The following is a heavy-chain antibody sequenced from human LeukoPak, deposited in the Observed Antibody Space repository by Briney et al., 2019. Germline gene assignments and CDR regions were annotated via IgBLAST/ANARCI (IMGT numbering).Heavy chain of an antibody. Sequence: SETLSLTCTVSGGSTSSYYWSWIRQPPGKGLDWIGYIYYSGNTNLNPSLKSRITMSIDTSKNQFSLNLSSVTAADTAVYYCARVGSGHFDLWGQGTLVSVSS. CDR1: GGSTSSYY. V-gene: IGHV4-59*01. CDR2: IYYSGNT. D-gene: IGHD2-15*01. CDR3: ARVGSGHFDL. J-gene: IGHJ4*02.